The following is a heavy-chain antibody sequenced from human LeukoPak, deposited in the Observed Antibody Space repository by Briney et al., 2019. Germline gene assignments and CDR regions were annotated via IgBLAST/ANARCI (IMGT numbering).Heavy chain of an antibody. D-gene: IGHD2-15*01. Sequence: SETLSVTCTVSGGSISSYYWSWIRQPPGKGLEWIGYIYYSGSTNYNPSLKSRVTISVDTSKNQFSLKLSSVTAADTAVYYCANYCSGGSCYSGGTGWFDPWGQGTLVTVSS. CDR1: GGSISSYY. J-gene: IGHJ5*02. V-gene: IGHV4-59*08. CDR2: IYYSGST. CDR3: ANYCSGGSCYSGGTGWFDP.